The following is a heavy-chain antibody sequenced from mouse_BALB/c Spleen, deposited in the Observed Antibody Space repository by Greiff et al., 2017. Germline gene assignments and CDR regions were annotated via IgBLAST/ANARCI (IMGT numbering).Heavy chain of an antibody. CDR3: ASVGCPFDY. V-gene: IGHV5-17*02. J-gene: IGHJ2*01. D-gene: IGHD6-1*01. Sequence: EVKLVESGGGLVQPGGSRKLSCAASGFTFSSFGMHWVRQAPEKGLEWVAYISSGSSTIYYADTVTGRFTISSDNPKNTLFLQMTCLRSEDTAMYYCASVGCPFDYWGQGTTLTVSS. CDR2: ISSGSSTI. CDR1: GFTFSSFG.